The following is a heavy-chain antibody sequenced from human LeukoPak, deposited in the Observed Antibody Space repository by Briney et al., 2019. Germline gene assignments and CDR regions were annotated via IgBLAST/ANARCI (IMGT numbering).Heavy chain of an antibody. D-gene: IGHD6-13*01. J-gene: IGHJ4*02. CDR3: ARGAYSSSWYEVY. CDR2: IDYSGST. CDR1: GGSISSYY. Sequence: SETLSLTCTVSGGSISSYYWSWIRQPPGKGLEWIGNIDYSGSTNYNPSLKSRVTILVDTSKNEFSLKLSSVTAADTAVYYCARGAYSSSWYEVYWGQGTLVTVSS. V-gene: IGHV4-59*01.